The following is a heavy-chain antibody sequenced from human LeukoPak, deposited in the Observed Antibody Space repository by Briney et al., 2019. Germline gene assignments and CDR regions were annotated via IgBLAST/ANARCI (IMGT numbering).Heavy chain of an antibody. J-gene: IGHJ4*02. D-gene: IGHD3-22*01. Sequence: SETLSLTCTVSGGSISSSSYYWGWIRQPPGKGLEWIGSIYYSGSTYYNPSLKSRVTISVDTSKNQFSLKLSSVTAADTAVYYCAKWLRDYDSYGYYWGQGTLVTVSS. CDR2: IYYSGST. CDR1: GGSISSSSYY. V-gene: IGHV4-39*07. CDR3: AKWLRDYDSYGYY.